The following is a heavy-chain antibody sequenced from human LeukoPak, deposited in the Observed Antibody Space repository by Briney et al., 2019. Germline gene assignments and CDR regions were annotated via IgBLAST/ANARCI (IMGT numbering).Heavy chain of an antibody. CDR1: GFTFSHFS. CDR3: ARVPGGMEWSDFDY. D-gene: IGHD3-3*01. CDR2: ISSSSSDI. J-gene: IGHJ4*02. Sequence: GGSLRLSCEASGFTFSHFSMNWVRQAPGKGLEWVSSISSSSSDIYYADSVKGRFTISRDNIKNSLYLQMNSLGAEDTAVYYCARVPGGMEWSDFDYWGQGTLVTVSS. V-gene: IGHV3-21*06.